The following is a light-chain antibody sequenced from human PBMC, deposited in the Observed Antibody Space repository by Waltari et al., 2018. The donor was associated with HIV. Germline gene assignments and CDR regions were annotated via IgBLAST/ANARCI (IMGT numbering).Light chain of an antibody. CDR1: QSVRSN. CDR2: GAS. Sequence: EIVMTQSPATLSVSPGERVTLSCRASQSVRSNVAWYNQKPGQAPRLLIYGASPRPTCIPARFSGSGSGTEFTLPISSLQSEDFAVYYCQQYDNWPWTFGQGTKVEIK. V-gene: IGKV3-15*01. J-gene: IGKJ1*01. CDR3: QQYDNWPWT.